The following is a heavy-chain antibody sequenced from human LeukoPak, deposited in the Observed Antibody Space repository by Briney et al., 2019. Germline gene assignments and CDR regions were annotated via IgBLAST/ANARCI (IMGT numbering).Heavy chain of an antibody. CDR3: ARVGYTNSFGYYYYYMDV. CDR1: GFTFSGYS. Sequence: PGGSLRLSCAASGFTFSGYSMNWVRQAPGKGLEWVSSISGSGTYIYYADSVQGRFTISRDNAKNSLYLQMNSLRAEDTAVYYCARVGYTNSFGYYYYYMDVWAKGTKVTVSS. V-gene: IGHV3-21*01. J-gene: IGHJ6*03. D-gene: IGHD4-11*01. CDR2: ISGSGTYI.